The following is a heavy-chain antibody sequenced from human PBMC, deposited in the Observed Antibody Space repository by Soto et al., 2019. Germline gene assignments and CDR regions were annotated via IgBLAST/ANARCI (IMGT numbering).Heavy chain of an antibody. Sequence: SETLSLTCAGYGGSFSGYYWSWIRQPPGKGLEWIGEINHSGSTNYNPSLKSRVTISVDTSKNQFSLKLSSVTAADTAVYYCARPTGYSSSWYVYWGQGTLVTVSS. D-gene: IGHD6-13*01. V-gene: IGHV4-34*01. CDR3: ARPTGYSSSWYVY. CDR1: GGSFSGYY. CDR2: INHSGST. J-gene: IGHJ4*02.